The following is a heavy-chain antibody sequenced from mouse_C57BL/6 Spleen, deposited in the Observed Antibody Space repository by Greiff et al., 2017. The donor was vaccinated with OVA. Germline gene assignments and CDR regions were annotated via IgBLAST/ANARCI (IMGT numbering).Heavy chain of an antibody. Sequence: EVQLQQSGPELVKPGASVKMSCKASGYTFTDYNMHWVKQSHGKSLEWIGYINPNNGGTSYNQKFKGKATLTVNKSSSTAYMELRSLTSEDSAVYYCARSVYDYDVVDVWGTGTTVTVSS. J-gene: IGHJ1*03. V-gene: IGHV1-22*01. CDR1: GYTFTDYN. D-gene: IGHD2-4*01. CDR3: ARSVYDYDVVDV. CDR2: INPNNGGT.